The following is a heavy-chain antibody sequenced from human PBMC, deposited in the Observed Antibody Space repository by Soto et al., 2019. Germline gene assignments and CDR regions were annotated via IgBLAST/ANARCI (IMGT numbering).Heavy chain of an antibody. CDR3: ARGAPGYSSSWYSVEGEFDY. CDR1: GGTFSSYT. J-gene: IGHJ4*02. CDR2: IIPILGIA. Sequence: QVQLVQSGAEVKKPGSSVKVSCKASGGTFSSYTISWVRQAPGQGLEWMGRIIPILGIANYAQKFQGRVTITADKSTSTAYMKLSSLRSEDTAVYYCARGAPGYSSSWYSVEGEFDYWGQGTLVTVSS. V-gene: IGHV1-69*02. D-gene: IGHD6-13*01.